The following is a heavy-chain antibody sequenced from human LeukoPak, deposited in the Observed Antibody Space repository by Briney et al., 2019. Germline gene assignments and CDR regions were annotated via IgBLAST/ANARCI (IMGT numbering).Heavy chain of an antibody. CDR3: VKGQEVVYTPTFDY. Sequence: PGGSLRLSCSASGFSFSSYVMHWVRQAPGKGLEYVSAIGTNGVSTYYADSVRGRFTISRDNSKNTLYLQMSSVRAEDTAVYYCVKGQEVVYTPTFDYWGQGTLVTVSS. J-gene: IGHJ4*02. CDR2: IGTNGVST. V-gene: IGHV3-64D*09. CDR1: GFSFSSYV. D-gene: IGHD2-8*02.